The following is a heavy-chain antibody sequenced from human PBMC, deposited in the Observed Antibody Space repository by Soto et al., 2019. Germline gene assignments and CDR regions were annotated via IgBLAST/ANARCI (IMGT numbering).Heavy chain of an antibody. V-gene: IGHV4-39*01. CDR2: IYYSGST. CDR1: GGSISSSSYY. D-gene: IGHD6-13*01. Sequence: QLQLQESGPGLVKPSETLSLPCTVSGGSISSSSYYWGWIRQPPGKVLEWIGSIYYSGSTYYNPSRKRRGTIAVDTSKNQFSLKRSSVTAADTAVYYWARWAAAGTGWFDPWGQGTLVTVSS. CDR3: ARWAAAGTGWFDP. J-gene: IGHJ5*02.